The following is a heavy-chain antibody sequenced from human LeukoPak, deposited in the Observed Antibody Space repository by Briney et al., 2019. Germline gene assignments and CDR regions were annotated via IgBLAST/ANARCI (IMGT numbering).Heavy chain of an antibody. CDR2: IYHSGST. CDR1: GVSISSGGYS. D-gene: IGHD6-19*01. V-gene: IGHV4-30-2*01. Sequence: SETLSLTCAVSGVSISSGGYSWSWIRQPPGKGLEWIGYIYHSGSTYYNPSLKSRVTISVDTSKNQFSLKLNSVTAADTAVYYCASRSPLYTSARGDYWGQGTLVTVSS. J-gene: IGHJ4*02. CDR3: ASRSPLYTSARGDY.